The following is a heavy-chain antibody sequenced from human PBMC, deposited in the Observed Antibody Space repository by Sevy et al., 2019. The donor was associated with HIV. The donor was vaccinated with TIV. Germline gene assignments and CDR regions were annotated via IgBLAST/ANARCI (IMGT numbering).Heavy chain of an antibody. D-gene: IGHD2-15*01. CDR3: ARGGHLPLDAFDI. J-gene: IGHJ3*02. V-gene: IGHV5-51*01. Sequence: GESLKISCQASGYSFTAYWIGWVRQMPGKGLEWMGILFPGNSDIRTFQGQVTVSVDKSINTAYLQWRSLKASDSAMYYCARGGHLPLDAFDIWGQGTKVTVSS. CDR2: LFPGNSDI. CDR1: GYSFTAYW.